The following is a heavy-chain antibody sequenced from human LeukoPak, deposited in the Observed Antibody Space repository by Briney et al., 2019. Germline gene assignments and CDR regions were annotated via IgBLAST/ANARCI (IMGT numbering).Heavy chain of an antibody. CDR3: ARDLYWFDP. CDR2: INHSGST. Sequence: SETLSLTCAVYSGSFSGYYWSWIRQPPGKGLEWIGEINHSGSTNYNPPLKSRVTISVDTSKNQFSLKLSSVTAADTAVYYCARDLYWFDPWGQGTLVTVSS. V-gene: IGHV4-34*01. CDR1: SGSFSGYY. J-gene: IGHJ5*02.